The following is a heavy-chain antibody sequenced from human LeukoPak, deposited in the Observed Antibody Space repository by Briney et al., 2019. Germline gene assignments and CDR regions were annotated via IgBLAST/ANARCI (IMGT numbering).Heavy chain of an antibody. D-gene: IGHD2-15*01. CDR2: IIPIFGTA. CDR1: GGTFSSYA. J-gene: IGHJ4*02. CDR3: AREVVVVAATRGAIDY. Sequence: ASVKVPCKASGGTFSSYAISWVRQAPGQGLEWMGGIIPIFGTANYAQKFQGRVTITADESTSTAYMELSSLRSEDTAVYYCAREVVVVAATRGAIDYWGQGTLVTVSS. V-gene: IGHV1-69*13.